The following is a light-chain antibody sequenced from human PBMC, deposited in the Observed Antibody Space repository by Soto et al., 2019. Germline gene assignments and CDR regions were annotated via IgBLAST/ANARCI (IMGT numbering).Light chain of an antibody. J-gene: IGLJ1*01. CDR2: EVS. CDR1: SSDVGAYDF. V-gene: IGLV2-14*03. CDR3: SSYTTSSTRV. Sequence: QSVLTQPASVSGSPGQSIAISCTGTSSDVGAYDFVSWCQQHPDKAPKLMIYEVSHRPSGVSYRFSGSKSVNTATLTISGLQAEDEADYYCSSYTTSSTRVFGTGTKVTVL.